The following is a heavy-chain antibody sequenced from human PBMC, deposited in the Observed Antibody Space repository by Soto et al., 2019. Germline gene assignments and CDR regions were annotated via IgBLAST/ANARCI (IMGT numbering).Heavy chain of an antibody. CDR3: ATITNDVGHDY. D-gene: IGHD1-1*01. Sequence: QVQLVESGGGVVQPGRSLRLSCAASGFSFSSYGMHWVRQAPGKGLEWVAVIAYDGSYKYYADSVKGRFTISRDISKNTLYLQMNSLRAEDTAVYYCATITNDVGHDYWGQGTLVTVSS. CDR2: IAYDGSYK. CDR1: GFSFSSYG. V-gene: IGHV3-30*03. J-gene: IGHJ4*02.